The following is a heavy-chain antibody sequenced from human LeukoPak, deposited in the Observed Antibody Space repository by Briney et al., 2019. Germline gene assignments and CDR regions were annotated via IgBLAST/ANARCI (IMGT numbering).Heavy chain of an antibody. J-gene: IGHJ2*01. CDR3: AREKGGAAAVDWYFDL. Sequence: SGTLSLTCTVSGGSISSYYWSWIRQPPGKGLEWIGYIYYSGSTNYNPSLKSRVTISVDTSKNQFSLKLSSVTAADTAVYYCAREKGGAAAVDWYFDLWGRGTLVTVSS. D-gene: IGHD6-13*01. CDR1: GGSISSYY. CDR2: IYYSGST. V-gene: IGHV4-59*01.